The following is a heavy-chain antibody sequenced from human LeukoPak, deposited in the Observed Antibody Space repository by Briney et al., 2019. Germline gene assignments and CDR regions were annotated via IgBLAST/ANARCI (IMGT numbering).Heavy chain of an antibody. V-gene: IGHV3-7*03. Sequence: PGGSLRLSCAASGFTFSHYGMHWVRQAPGKGLEWVANINQDGTEKYYVDSVKGRFTISRDYAKNSLYLQMNRLRTEDTAVYYCAPKVVGSTPFDYWGQGTLVTVSS. CDR2: INQDGTEK. CDR1: GFTFSHYG. J-gene: IGHJ4*02. D-gene: IGHD2-15*01. CDR3: APKVVGSTPFDY.